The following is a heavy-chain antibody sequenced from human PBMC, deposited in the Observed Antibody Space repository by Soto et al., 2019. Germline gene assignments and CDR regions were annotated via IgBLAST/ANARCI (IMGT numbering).Heavy chain of an antibody. CDR2: IFYSGST. CDR1: GGSIRSHY. V-gene: IGHV4-59*11. J-gene: IGHJ4*02. Sequence: QVQLQESGPGLVKPSETLSLTCTVSGGSIRSHYWSWIRQPPGKGLEWIGYIFYSGSTNYNPSLKSRVTISLDTSKNQFSLKLNSVTAADTAVYYCASQEFDYWGQGTLVTVSS. CDR3: ASQEFDY.